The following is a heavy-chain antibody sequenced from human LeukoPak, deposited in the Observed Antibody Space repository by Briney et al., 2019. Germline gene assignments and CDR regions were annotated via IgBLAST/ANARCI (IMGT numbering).Heavy chain of an antibody. Sequence: ASVKVSCKASGYTFTGQYMHWVRQAPGQGPEWMGWINPNTGDTNYAQNFQGRVAMTRDTTISTAYMELSRLTSDDTAVYYCASYPRYMSSPPFDYWGQGTLVTVSS. CDR1: GYTFTGQY. CDR3: ASYPRYMSSPPFDY. V-gene: IGHV1-2*02. CDR2: INPNTGDT. D-gene: IGHD5-12*01. J-gene: IGHJ4*02.